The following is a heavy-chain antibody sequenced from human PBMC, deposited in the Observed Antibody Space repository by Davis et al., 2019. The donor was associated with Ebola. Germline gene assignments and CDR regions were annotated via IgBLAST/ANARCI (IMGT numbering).Heavy chain of an antibody. V-gene: IGHV3-74*01. CDR2: IIGDGSIT. Sequence: HTGGSLRLSCAASGFTFSSFSTYWMYCVRQAPGKGLEWVSRIIGDGSITNYADCVEGRFTIFRDNGKNTLYLQLHSLTAEDTAVYYCARGPTVTGTGNSFDLWGQGTGVTISS. J-gene: IGHJ3*01. CDR1: GFTFSSFSTYW. D-gene: IGHD1-1*01. CDR3: ARGPTVTGTGNSFDL.